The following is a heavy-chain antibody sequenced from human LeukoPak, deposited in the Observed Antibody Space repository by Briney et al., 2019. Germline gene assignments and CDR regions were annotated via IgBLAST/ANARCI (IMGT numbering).Heavy chain of an antibody. CDR1: GFTFSSYG. V-gene: IGHV3-30*03. D-gene: IGHD2-8*01. CDR3: TSLLGYCTNDVCYNY. J-gene: IGHJ4*02. Sequence: PGGSLRLSCAASGFTFSSYGMHWVRQAPGKGLEWVAVISYDGSNKYYADSVKGRFTISRDNSKNTLYLQMNSLRAEDTAVYYCTSLLGYCTNDVCYNYWGQGTLVTVSS. CDR2: ISYDGSNK.